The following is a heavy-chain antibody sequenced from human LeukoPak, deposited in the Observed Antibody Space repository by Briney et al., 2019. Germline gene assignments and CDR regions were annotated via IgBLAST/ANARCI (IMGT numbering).Heavy chain of an antibody. V-gene: IGHV3-53*01. CDR2: IYSSGST. D-gene: IGHD3-22*01. CDR3: ARIPIVLITSGGY. CDR1: GFTVSSNY. Sequence: GGSLRLSCAASGFTVSSNYMTWVRQAPGKGLEWLSVIYSSGSTYYADSVKGRFTISRDNSKNTLYLQMNSPRAEDTAVYYCARIPIVLITSGGYWGQGTLVTVSS. J-gene: IGHJ4*02.